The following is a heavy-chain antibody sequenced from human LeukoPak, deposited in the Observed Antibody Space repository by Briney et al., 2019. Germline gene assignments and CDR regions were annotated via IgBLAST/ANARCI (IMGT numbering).Heavy chain of an antibody. CDR2: IKSKMDGGTA. Sequence: GGSLRLSCAVSGFTFTYAYMSWVRQAPGKGLEWVGRIKSKMDGGTADYAAAVKGRFAISTDDSRNILYLQMDSLKTEDTAIYYCASDAITTKAVVMPDYWGQGTPVAVSS. CDR3: ASDAITTKAVVMPDY. J-gene: IGHJ4*02. D-gene: IGHD3-22*01. V-gene: IGHV3-15*01. CDR1: GFTFTYAY.